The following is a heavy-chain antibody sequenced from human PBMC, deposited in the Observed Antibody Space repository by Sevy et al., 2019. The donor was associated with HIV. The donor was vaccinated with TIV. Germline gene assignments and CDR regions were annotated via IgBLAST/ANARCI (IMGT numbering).Heavy chain of an antibody. CDR1: GYTFTSYG. J-gene: IGHJ6*02. CDR2: ISAYNGNT. CDR3: ARGSSIALGWYYYYGMDV. D-gene: IGHD6-6*01. Sequence: ASVKVSCKASGYTFTSYGISWVRQAPGQGLEWKGWISAYNGNTNYAQKLQGRVTMTTDTSTSTAYMELRSLRSDDTAVYYCARGSSIALGWYYYYGMDVWGQGTTVTVSS. V-gene: IGHV1-18*01.